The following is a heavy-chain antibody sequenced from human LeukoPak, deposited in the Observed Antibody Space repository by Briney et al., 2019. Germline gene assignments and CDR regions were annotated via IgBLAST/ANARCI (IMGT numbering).Heavy chain of an antibody. CDR1: GCSVSSCGYS. CDR3: ARVRRYCSGGNCYPYYFDL. V-gene: IGHV4-30-2*01. J-gene: IGHJ4*02. CDR2: IYHSGST. Sequence: PSQTLSLTCAVSGCSVSSCGYSWGWLRQPPGRGLEWIGYIYHSGSTYYNTSLKSRVKIPVDRSKNQFSVKLSSVTAGDAAVYYCARVRRYCSGGNCYPYYFDLWGQGTEVSVSS. D-gene: IGHD2-15*01.